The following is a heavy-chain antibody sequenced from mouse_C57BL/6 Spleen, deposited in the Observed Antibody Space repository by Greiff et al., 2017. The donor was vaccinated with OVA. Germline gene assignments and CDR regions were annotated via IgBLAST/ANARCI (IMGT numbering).Heavy chain of an antibody. D-gene: IGHD1-1*01. CDR3: ARHERDYYGSSYDYAMDY. Sequence: QVQLQQSGAELVKPGASVKLSCKASGYTFTEYTIHWVKQRSGQGLEWIGWFYPGSGSIKYNEKSKDKATLTADKSSSTVYMELSRLKSEDSAVYFCARHERDYYGSSYDYAMDYWGQGTSVTVSS. CDR1: GYTFTEYT. V-gene: IGHV1-62-2*01. J-gene: IGHJ4*01. CDR2: FYPGSGSI.